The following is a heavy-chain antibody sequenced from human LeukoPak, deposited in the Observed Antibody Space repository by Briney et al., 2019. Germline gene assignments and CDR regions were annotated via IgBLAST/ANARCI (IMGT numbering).Heavy chain of an antibody. CDR1: GGTFSSYA. D-gene: IGHD4-17*01. V-gene: IGHV1-69*06. CDR3: ARQRRRATVTTLTSSVDYGMDV. Sequence: GASVKVSCKASGGTFSSYAISWVRQAPGQGLERMGGIIPIFGTANYAQKFQGRVTITADKSTSTAYMELSSLRSEDTAVYYCARQRRRATVTTLTSSVDYGMDVWGKGTTVTVSS. J-gene: IGHJ6*04. CDR2: IIPIFGTA.